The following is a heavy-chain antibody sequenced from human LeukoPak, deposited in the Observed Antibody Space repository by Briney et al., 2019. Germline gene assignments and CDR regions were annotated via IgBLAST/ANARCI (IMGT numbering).Heavy chain of an antibody. J-gene: IGHJ6*03. V-gene: IGHV3-20*01. D-gene: IGHD1-1*01. CDR3: ARGSGTTNYYYYYMDV. Sequence: GGSLRLSCAASGFTFDDYGMSWVRQAPGKGLEWVSGINWNGGSTGYADSVKGRFTISRDNAKNSLYLQMNSLRAEDTALYHCARGSGTTNYYYYYMDVWGKGTTVTIS. CDR2: INWNGGST. CDR1: GFTFDDYG.